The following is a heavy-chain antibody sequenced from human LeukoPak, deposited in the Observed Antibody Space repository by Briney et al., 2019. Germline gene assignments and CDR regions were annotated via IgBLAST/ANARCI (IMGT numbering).Heavy chain of an antibody. D-gene: IGHD2-2*01. CDR2: IFYSGST. CDR1: GSSISSSSYY. V-gene: IGHV4-39*07. J-gene: IGHJ4*02. CDR3: ARTDCSSTSCYVDY. Sequence: SETLSLTCTVSGSSISSSSYYWGWVRQPPGKGLEWIGNIFYSGSTYYRPSLKSRVTISLDTSRNQFSLKLSSVTAADTAVYYCARTDCSSTSCYVDYWGQGTLVTVSS.